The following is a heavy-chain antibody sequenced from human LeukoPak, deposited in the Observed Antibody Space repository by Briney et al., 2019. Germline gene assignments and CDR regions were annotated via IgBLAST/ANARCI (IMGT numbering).Heavy chain of an antibody. CDR2: INHSGST. J-gene: IGHJ4*02. CDR1: GGSFSGYY. D-gene: IGHD5-24*01. Sequence: SETLSLTCAVYGGSFSGYYWSWIRQPPGKGLEWIGEINHSGSTNYNPSLKSRVTISVDTSKNQSSLKLSSVTAADTAVYYCASAVRWLKSWGQGTLVTVSS. CDR3: ASAVRWLKS. V-gene: IGHV4-34*01.